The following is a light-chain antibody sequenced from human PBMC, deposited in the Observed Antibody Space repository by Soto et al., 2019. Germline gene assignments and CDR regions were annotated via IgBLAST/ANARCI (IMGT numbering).Light chain of an antibody. CDR2: EVS. CDR3: SSYAGSSNWV. V-gene: IGLV2-8*01. Sequence: QSALTQPPSASGSPGQSVTISCTGTSSDVGDYNYVSWYQQHPGKAPKLMIYEVSNRPSGVPDRFSGSKSGNTASLTVSGLQAEDEADYYCSSYAGSSNWVFGGGTKLTVL. J-gene: IGLJ3*02. CDR1: SSDVGDYNY.